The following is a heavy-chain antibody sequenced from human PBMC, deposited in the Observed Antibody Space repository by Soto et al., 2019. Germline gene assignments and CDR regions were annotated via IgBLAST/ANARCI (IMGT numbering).Heavy chain of an antibody. Sequence: LSLTCAVYGGSFSGYYWSWIRQPPGKGLEWIGEINHSGSTNYNPSLKSRVTISVDTSKNQFSLKLSSVTAADTAVYYCARGRIQGSWFDPWGQGTLVTAPQ. CDR1: GGSFSGYY. CDR2: INHSGST. D-gene: IGHD3-10*01. V-gene: IGHV4-34*01. J-gene: IGHJ5*02. CDR3: ARGRIQGSWFDP.